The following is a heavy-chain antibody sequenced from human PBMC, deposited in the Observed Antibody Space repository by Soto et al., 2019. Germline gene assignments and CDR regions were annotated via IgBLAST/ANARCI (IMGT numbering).Heavy chain of an antibody. Sequence: VASVKVSCKVSGYTLTELSMHWVRQAPGKGLEWMGGFDPEDGETIYAQKFQGRVTMTEDTSTDTAYMELSSLRSEDTAVYYCATDFSEYSSGSDAFDIWGQGTMVTVSS. CDR1: GYTLTELS. J-gene: IGHJ3*02. V-gene: IGHV1-24*01. CDR2: FDPEDGET. D-gene: IGHD6-19*01. CDR3: ATDFSEYSSGSDAFDI.